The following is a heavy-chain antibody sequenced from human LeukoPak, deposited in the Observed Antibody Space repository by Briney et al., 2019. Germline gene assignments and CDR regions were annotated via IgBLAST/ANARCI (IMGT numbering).Heavy chain of an antibody. V-gene: IGHV1-69*05. D-gene: IGHD6-19*01. CDR1: GGTFSSYA. Sequence: VASVKVSCKASGGTFSSYAISWVRQAPGQGLEWMGGILPIFGTANYAQKFQGRVTITTDESTSTAYMELSSLRSEDTAVYYCARGPYSSGWDYWGQGTLVTVSS. CDR3: ARGPYSSGWDY. CDR2: ILPIFGTA. J-gene: IGHJ4*02.